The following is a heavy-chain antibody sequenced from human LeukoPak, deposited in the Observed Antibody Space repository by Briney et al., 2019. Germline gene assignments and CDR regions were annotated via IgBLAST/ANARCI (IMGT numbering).Heavy chain of an antibody. V-gene: IGHV3-7*01. J-gene: IGHJ4*02. CDR2: IKQDGSEK. CDR3: ARKRPNYFDY. Sequence: GGSRRLSCAASGFTFSSYWMSWVRQAPGKGLEWVANIKQDGSEKYYVDSVKGRFTISRDNAENSLYLQMNSLRAEDTALYYCARKRPNYFDYWGQGTLVTVSS. CDR1: GFTFSSYW.